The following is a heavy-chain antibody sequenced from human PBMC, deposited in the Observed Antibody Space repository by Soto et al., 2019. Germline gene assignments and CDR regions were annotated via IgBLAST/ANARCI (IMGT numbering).Heavy chain of an antibody. D-gene: IGHD3-22*01. V-gene: IGHV3-23*01. J-gene: IGHJ6*02. Sequence: EVQLLESGGGLVQPGGSLRLSCAASGFTFSSYAMTWVRQAPGKGLEWVSALSGSGVSTYYADSVKGRFTISRDNSKNTLDLQMNSLRAEDTAVYYCAKGGVSKDYYDTSGYYLYYYDAMDVWGQGTTVTVSS. CDR1: GFTFSSYA. CDR3: AKGGVSKDYYDTSGYYLYYYDAMDV. CDR2: LSGSGVST.